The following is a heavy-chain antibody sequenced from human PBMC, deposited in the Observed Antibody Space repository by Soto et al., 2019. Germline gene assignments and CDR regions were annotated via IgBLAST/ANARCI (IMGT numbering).Heavy chain of an antibody. CDR2: IYWDDDK. V-gene: IGHV2-5*02. J-gene: IGHJ4*02. Sequence: QITLKESGPTLVKPTQTLTLTCTFSGFSLSTSGVGVGWIRQPPGKALEWLALIYWDDDKRYSPSLKSRLTITKDTSKNQVVLTMTNMDPVDTATYYCTHRLERTYYGDYTPQYFDYWGQGTLVTVSS. CDR1: GFSLSTSGVG. D-gene: IGHD4-17*01. CDR3: THRLERTYYGDYTPQYFDY.